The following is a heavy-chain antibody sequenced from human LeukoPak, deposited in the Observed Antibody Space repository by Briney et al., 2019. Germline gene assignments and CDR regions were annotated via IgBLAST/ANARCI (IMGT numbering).Heavy chain of an antibody. CDR2: ISAYNGNT. D-gene: IGHD3-9*01. J-gene: IGHJ4*02. V-gene: IGHV1-18*01. Sequence: ASVKVSCKASGYTFTSYGISWVRQAPGQGLEWMGWISAYNGNTNYAQKLQGRVTMTTDTSTSTAYMELRSLRSDDTAVYYCARDSLRYFDWLLSRESKDYWGQGTLVTVSS. CDR3: ARDSLRYFDWLLSRESKDY. CDR1: GYTFTSYG.